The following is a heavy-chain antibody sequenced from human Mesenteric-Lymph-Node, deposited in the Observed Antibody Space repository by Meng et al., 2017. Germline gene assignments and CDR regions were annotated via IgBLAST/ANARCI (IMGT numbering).Heavy chain of an antibody. J-gene: IGHJ5*02. CDR1: VGSNSSGGYY. CDR3: ARGQRSYSGSYPEWFDP. CDR2: IYYSGST. Sequence: QGPGPGLVKPSQTLSLTCTVSVGSNSSGGYYWSWIRQHPGKGLEWIGYIYYSGSTYYNPSLKGRVTISVDTSKNQFSLNLSSVTAADTAVYYCARGQRSYSGSYPEWFDPWGQGSLVTVSS. V-gene: IGHV4-30-4*08. D-gene: IGHD1-26*01.